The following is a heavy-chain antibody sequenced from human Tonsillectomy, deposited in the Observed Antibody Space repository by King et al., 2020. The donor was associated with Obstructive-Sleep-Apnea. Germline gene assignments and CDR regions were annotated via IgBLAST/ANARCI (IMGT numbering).Heavy chain of an antibody. CDR2: IRYDGNNK. CDR1: GFTFSSYG. D-gene: IGHD1-7*01. J-gene: IGHJ4*02. Sequence: VQLVESGGGVVQPGRSLRLSCEASGFTFSSYGMHWVRQAPGQGLEWVSFIRYDGNNKEFAGSVKGRFTITRDNPKNTLYLQMDDLRTEDTAGYYCAKDAAITGTLDYWGQGILVTVSS. V-gene: IGHV3-30*02. CDR3: AKDAAITGTLDY.